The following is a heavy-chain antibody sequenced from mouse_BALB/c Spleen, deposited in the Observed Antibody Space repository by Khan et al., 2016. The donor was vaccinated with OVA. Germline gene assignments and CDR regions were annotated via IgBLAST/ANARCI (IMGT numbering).Heavy chain of an antibody. CDR2: VSTGGHYT. Sequence: EVELVESGGDVVKPGGSLKLSCAASGFTFSTYGMSWVRQTPDKRLEWVATVSTGGHYTYYPDTVKGRFTISRDNAKDTLCLQMSSLKSEDTAMFYCARLAYFYDSEGFAYWGQGTLVTVSA. CDR1: GFTFSTYG. D-gene: IGHD1-1*01. J-gene: IGHJ3*01. V-gene: IGHV5-6*01. CDR3: ARLAYFYDSEGFAY.